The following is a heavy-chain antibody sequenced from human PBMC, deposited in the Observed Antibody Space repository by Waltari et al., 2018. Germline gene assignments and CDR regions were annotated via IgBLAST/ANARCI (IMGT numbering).Heavy chain of an antibody. V-gene: IGHV4-39*07. D-gene: IGHD6-6*01. CDR2: IYYRWST. CDR3: ARDPELVNDFDN. Sequence: QVQLQQWGAGLVKPSETLSLTCTVSCRSISSSSYYLSWIRQPPGKGLEWIVSIYYRWSTYYYPSLKSRVTISVDKSTNLFSLKLSSVTAADKAVDYGARDPELVNDFDNWGQGTMVTVSS. CDR1: CRSISSSSYY. J-gene: IGHJ3*02.